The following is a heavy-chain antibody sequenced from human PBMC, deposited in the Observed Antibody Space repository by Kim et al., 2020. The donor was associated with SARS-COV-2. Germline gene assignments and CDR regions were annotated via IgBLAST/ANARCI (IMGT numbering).Heavy chain of an antibody. CDR1: GDSVSSNSAA. D-gene: IGHD6-19*01. J-gene: IGHJ6*02. CDR2: TYYRSKWYN. V-gene: IGHV6-1*01. Sequence: SQTLSLTCAISGDSVSSNSAAWNWIRQSPSRGLEWLGRTYYRSKWYNDYAVSVKSRITINPDTSKNQFSLQLNSVTPEDTAVYYCARVDIAVAGPHDYYYGQDVWVQETTVTVSS. CDR3: ARVDIAVAGPHDYYYGQDV.